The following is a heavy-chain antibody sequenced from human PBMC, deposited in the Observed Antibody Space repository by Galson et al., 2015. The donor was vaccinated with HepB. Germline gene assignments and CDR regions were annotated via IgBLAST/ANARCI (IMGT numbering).Heavy chain of an antibody. CDR2: INSDGSST. CDR3: VSSGPREDYYYGMDV. CDR1: GFTFSSYW. V-gene: IGHV3-74*01. D-gene: IGHD6-19*01. J-gene: IGHJ6*02. Sequence: SLRLSCAASGFTFSSYWMHWVRQAPGKGLVWVSRINSDGSSTSYADSVKGRFTISRDNAKNTLYLQMNSLRAEDTAVYYCVSSGPREDYYYGMDVWGQGTTVTVSS.